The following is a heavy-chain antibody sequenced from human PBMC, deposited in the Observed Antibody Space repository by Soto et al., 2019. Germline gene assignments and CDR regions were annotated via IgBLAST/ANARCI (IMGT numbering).Heavy chain of an antibody. CDR3: ARGIVVLPAPMPLFDP. Sequence: ASVKVSCKASGYTFTSYGISWVRQAPGQGLEWMGWISAYNGNTNYAQKLQGRVTMTTDTSTSTAYMELRSLRSDDTAVYYCARGIVVLPAPMPLFDPWGQRTLVTGSS. V-gene: IGHV1-18*01. D-gene: IGHD2-2*01. J-gene: IGHJ5*02. CDR2: ISAYNGNT. CDR1: GYTFTSYG.